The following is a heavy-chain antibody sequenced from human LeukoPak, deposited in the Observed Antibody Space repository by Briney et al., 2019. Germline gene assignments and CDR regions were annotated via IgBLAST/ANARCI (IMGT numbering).Heavy chain of an antibody. J-gene: IGHJ4*02. CDR1: GFTFSSNY. V-gene: IGHV3-66*01. CDR3: ARAHGDY. Sequence: GGSLRLSCAASGFTFSSNYRNWVRQAPGKGLEWVSVIYSGGSTYYADSVKGRFTISRDNSKNTLYLQMNGLRVEDTAVYYCARAHGDYWGQGTLVTVSS. CDR2: IYSGGST.